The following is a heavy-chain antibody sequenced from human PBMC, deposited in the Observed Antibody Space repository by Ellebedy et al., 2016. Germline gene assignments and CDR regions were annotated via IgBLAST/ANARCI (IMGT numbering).Heavy chain of an antibody. J-gene: IGHJ6*02. Sequence: SETLSLXXTVSGGSISSGGYYWSWIRQHPGKGLEWIGYIYYSGSTYYNPSLKSRVTISVDTSKNQFSLKLSSVTAADTAVYYCARDYDSSGYDYGMDVWGQGTTVTVSS. CDR3: ARDYDSSGYDYGMDV. V-gene: IGHV4-31*03. CDR1: GGSISSGGYY. D-gene: IGHD3-22*01. CDR2: IYYSGST.